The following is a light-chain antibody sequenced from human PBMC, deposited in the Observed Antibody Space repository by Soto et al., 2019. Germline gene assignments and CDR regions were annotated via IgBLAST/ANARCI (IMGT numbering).Light chain of an antibody. CDR3: QHTRT. J-gene: IGKJ1*01. V-gene: IGKV1-5*01. Sequence: DFQMTQSPSTLSASVGDRVTITCRASQNINNWVAWYQQKPGKAPKFLIYDASTLQRGVPSRFSCSGFGTEFRLTNNSLQPDDFGSYYCQHTRTFGQGTKVEIK. CDR2: DAS. CDR1: QNINNW.